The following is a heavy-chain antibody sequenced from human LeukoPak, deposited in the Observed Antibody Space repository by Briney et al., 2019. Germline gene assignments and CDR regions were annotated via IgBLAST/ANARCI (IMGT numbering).Heavy chain of an antibody. D-gene: IGHD3-10*01. CDR2: ISAISSSST. CDR1: GFTFSSYS. Sequence: GGSLRLSCAASGFTFSSYSMNWVRQAPGKGLEWVSYISAISSSSTYYADSVKGRFTISRDNAKNSLYLQMNSLRAEDTAVYYCARSGIKMVRGVIIKSPYHMDVWGKGTTVTVSS. CDR3: ARSGIKMVRGVIIKSPYHMDV. V-gene: IGHV3-48*04. J-gene: IGHJ6*03.